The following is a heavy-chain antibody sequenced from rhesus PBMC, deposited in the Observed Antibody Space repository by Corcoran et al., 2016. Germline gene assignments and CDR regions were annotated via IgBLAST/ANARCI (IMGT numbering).Heavy chain of an antibody. D-gene: IGHD6-13*01. CDR1: GGSISSSY. J-gene: IGHJ4*01. CDR2: IYGSGSST. CDR3: ARASLSWFPYDY. V-gene: IGHV4-169*01. Sequence: QLQLQESGPGLVKPSETLSVTCAVSGGSISSSYWSWIRQAPGKGLEWIGYIYGSGSSTNYNPSLKSRVTLSVDTSKNQLSLKLSSVTAADTAVYYCARASLSWFPYDYWGQGVLVTVSS.